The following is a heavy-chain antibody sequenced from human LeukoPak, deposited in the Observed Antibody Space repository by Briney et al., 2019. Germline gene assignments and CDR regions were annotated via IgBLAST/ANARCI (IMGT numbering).Heavy chain of an antibody. V-gene: IGHV1-2*04. J-gene: IGHJ3*02. CDR3: ARDNGYCSSTSCLNAFDI. Sequence: ASVKVSCKASGYTFTGYYMHWVRQAPGQGLEWMGWINPNSGGTNYAQKFQGWVTMTRDTSISIAYMELSRLRSDDTAVYYCARDNGYCSSTSCLNAFDIWGQGTMVTVSS. CDR1: GYTFTGYY. CDR2: INPNSGGT. D-gene: IGHD2-2*01.